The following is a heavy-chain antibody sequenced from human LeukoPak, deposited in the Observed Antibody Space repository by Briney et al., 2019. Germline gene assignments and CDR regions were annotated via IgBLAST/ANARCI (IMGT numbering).Heavy chain of an antibody. CDR1: GGSISSGGYS. CDR3: ARDGGSGSRHFDY. D-gene: IGHD3-10*01. Sequence: PSETLSLTCAVSGGSISSGGYSWSWIRQPPGKGLEWIGYIYHSGSTYYNPSLKSRVTISVDRSKNQFSLKLSSVTAADTAVYYCARDGGSGSRHFDYWGQGTLVTVSS. V-gene: IGHV4-30-2*01. CDR2: IYHSGST. J-gene: IGHJ4*02.